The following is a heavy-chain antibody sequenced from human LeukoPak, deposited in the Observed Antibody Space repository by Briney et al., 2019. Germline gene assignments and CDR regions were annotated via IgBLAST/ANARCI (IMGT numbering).Heavy chain of an antibody. V-gene: IGHV1-18*01. CDR3: ARDRLYDILTGYYHEGIDY. Sequence: ASVKVSCKASGGTFSSYGISWVRQAPGQGLEWMGWISAYNGNTHYAQKLQGRVTMTTDTSTSTAYMELRSLRSDDTAVYYCARDRLYDILTGYYHEGIDYWGQGTLVTVSS. CDR2: ISAYNGNT. D-gene: IGHD3-9*01. CDR1: GGTFSSYG. J-gene: IGHJ4*02.